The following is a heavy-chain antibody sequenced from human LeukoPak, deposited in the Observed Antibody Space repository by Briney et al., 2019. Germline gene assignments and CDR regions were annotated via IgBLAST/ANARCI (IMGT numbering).Heavy chain of an antibody. Sequence: PSETPSLTCTVSGGSISSSSYYWGWLRQPPGKGLEWIGRVYSSGITNYSPSLKSRVTISVDTSKNQFSLNLSSVTAADTAVYYCARDRGDLDYWGQGTLVTVSS. CDR2: VYSSGIT. V-gene: IGHV4-39*07. J-gene: IGHJ4*02. CDR1: GGSISSSSYY. CDR3: ARDRGDLDY.